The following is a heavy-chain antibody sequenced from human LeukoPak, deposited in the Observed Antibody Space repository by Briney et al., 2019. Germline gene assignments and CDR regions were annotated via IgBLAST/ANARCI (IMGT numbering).Heavy chain of an antibody. J-gene: IGHJ4*02. CDR2: ISGSGVST. CDR3: ARVRYDGSGYYSIYDY. Sequence: PGGSLRLSCAASGFTFSSYAMSWVRQAPGKGLEWVSTISGSGVSTYYADSVKGRFTISRDNAKNSLYLQMDSLRAEDTAVYYCARVRYDGSGYYSIYDYWGQGTLVTVSS. CDR1: GFTFSSYA. V-gene: IGHV3-23*01. D-gene: IGHD3-22*01.